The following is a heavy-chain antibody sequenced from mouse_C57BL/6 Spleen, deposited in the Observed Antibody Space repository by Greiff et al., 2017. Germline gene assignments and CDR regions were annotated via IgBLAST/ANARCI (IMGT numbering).Heavy chain of an antibody. CDR3: ARWGTAGVATGGFDY. J-gene: IGHJ2*01. Sequence: VQLQQSGAELARPGASVKLSCKASGYTFTSYGISWVKQRTGQGLEWIGEIYPRSGNTYYNEKFKGKAPLTADKSSSTAYRELRSLTSEDSAVYFCARWGTAGVATGGFDYWGQGTTRTVSS. V-gene: IGHV1-81*01. CDR2: IYPRSGNT. D-gene: IGHD1-1*01. CDR1: GYTFTSYG.